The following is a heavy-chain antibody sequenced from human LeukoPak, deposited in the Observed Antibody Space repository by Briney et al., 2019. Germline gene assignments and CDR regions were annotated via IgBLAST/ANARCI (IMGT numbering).Heavy chain of an antibody. CDR2: ISGSGGST. CDR1: GFTFSSYS. J-gene: IGHJ3*02. D-gene: IGHD3-22*01. CDR3: AKDRSYYESSGYYYGGPDAFDI. V-gene: IGHV3-23*01. Sequence: GGSLRLSCAASGFTFSSYSMNWVRQAAGKGLEWVSAISGSGGSTYYADSVKGRFTISRDNSKNTLYLQMNSLRAEDTAVYYCAKDRSYYESSGYYYGGPDAFDIWGQGTMVTVSS.